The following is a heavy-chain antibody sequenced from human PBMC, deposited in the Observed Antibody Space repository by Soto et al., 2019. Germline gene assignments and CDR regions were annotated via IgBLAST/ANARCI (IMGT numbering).Heavy chain of an antibody. J-gene: IGHJ4*02. V-gene: IGHV3-23*01. CDR3: AKEWRLSF. CDR1: GFTFSTYA. Sequence: PGGPPEISCEAPGFTFSTYAMTWVRQAPGKGLEWVPVVSGSGAGTYYADSVKGRFTISRDNSKNTVYLQMNSLRAEVTAVYYCAKEWRLSFWGQGALVTVSS. CDR2: VSGSGAGT. D-gene: IGHD3-10*01.